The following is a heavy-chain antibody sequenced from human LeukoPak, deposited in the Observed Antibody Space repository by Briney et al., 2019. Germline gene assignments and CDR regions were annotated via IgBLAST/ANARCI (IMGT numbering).Heavy chain of an antibody. CDR2: IYPGDSDT. CDR3: ARRSGQFLEWLFFDY. Sequence: GESLKISCKGSGYSFTSYWIAWVRQMPGKGLEWMGIIYPGDSDTRYSPSFQGQVTISADKSISTAYLQWSSLKASDTAMYYCARRSGQFLEWLFFDYWGQGTLVTVSS. CDR1: GYSFTSYW. V-gene: IGHV5-51*01. J-gene: IGHJ4*02. D-gene: IGHD3-3*01.